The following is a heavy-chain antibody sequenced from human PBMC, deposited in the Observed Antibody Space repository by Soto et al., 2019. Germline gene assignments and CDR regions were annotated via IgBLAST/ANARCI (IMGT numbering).Heavy chain of an antibody. Sequence: GESLKISCKGSGYSFTSYWIGWVRQMPGKGLEWMGIIYPGDSDTRYSPSFQGQVTISADKSISTAYLQWSSLKASDTAMYYCARQLNGGNWDLPDYYGSGSYPYYFDYWGQGTLVTVSS. D-gene: IGHD3-10*01. J-gene: IGHJ4*02. V-gene: IGHV5-51*01. CDR3: ARQLNGGNWDLPDYYGSGSYPYYFDY. CDR2: IYPGDSDT. CDR1: GYSFTSYW.